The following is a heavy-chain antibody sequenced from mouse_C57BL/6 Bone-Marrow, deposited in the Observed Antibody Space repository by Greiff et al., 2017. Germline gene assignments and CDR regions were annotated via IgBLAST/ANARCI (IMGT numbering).Heavy chain of an antibody. D-gene: IGHD1-1*01. J-gene: IGHJ1*01. V-gene: IGHV1-18*01. CDR3: ARSTLYDFGSGYDWYFDV. CDR2: INPNNGGT. Sequence: VHVKQSGPELVKPGASVKIPCKASGYTFTDYNMDWVKQSHGKSLEWIGDINPNNGGTIYNQKFKGKATLTVDKSSSTAYMELRSLTSEDTEVYYGARSTLYDFGSGYDWYFDVWGARTTVTVSS. CDR1: GYTFTDYN.